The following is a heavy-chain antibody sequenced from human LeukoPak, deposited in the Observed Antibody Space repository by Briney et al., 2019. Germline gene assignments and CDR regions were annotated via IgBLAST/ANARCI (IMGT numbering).Heavy chain of an antibody. V-gene: IGHV4-4*09. D-gene: IGHD5-24*01. CDR2: MYTRGST. CDR1: GVSISSYS. CDR3: ARRGGDMATIPGYGYWYMDV. Sequence: SETLSLTCTVSGVSISSYSWSWIRQPPGKGLERIGYMYTRGSTDYNPSLKSRVTISEDTSKNQDSLKLRSVTAADTAVYYCARRGGDMATIPGYGYWYMDVWGKGTTVTVSS. J-gene: IGHJ6*03.